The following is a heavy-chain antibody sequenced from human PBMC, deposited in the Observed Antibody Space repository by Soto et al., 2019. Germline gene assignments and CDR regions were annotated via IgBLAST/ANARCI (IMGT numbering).Heavy chain of an antibody. Sequence: SETLSLTCAVYGGSFSGYYWSWIRQPPGKGLEWIGEINHSGSTNYNPSLKSRVSISVDASKNQFSLKLSSVTAEDTAVYYCARGPDIVVVVAATPGAFDIWGQGTMVTVS. D-gene: IGHD2-15*01. CDR1: GGSFSGYY. CDR3: ARGPDIVVVVAATPGAFDI. J-gene: IGHJ3*02. CDR2: INHSGST. V-gene: IGHV4-34*01.